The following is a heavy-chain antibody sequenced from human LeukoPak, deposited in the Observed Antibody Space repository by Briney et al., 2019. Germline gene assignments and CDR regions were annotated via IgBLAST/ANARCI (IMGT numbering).Heavy chain of an antibody. CDR1: GGSISSGGYY. CDR2: IYYSGST. Sequence: KSSETLSLTCTVSGGSISSGGYYWSWIRQHPGKGLEWIGYIYYSGSTYYNPSLKSRVTISVDTSKNQFSLKLSSVTAADTAVYYCARGGRWLPFDYWAQGTLVTVSS. D-gene: IGHD5-24*01. V-gene: IGHV4-31*03. CDR3: ARGGRWLPFDY. J-gene: IGHJ4*02.